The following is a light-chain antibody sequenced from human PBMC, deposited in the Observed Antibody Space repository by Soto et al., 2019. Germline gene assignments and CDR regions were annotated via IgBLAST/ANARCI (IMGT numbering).Light chain of an antibody. J-gene: IGKJ3*01. V-gene: IGKV3-20*01. Sequence: EIVLTQSPGTLSLSPGERATLSCRASQSVSNNYLAWYQQRPGQAPRLLIYDASGRATGIPDRFSGGESGTDFTLTISRLEPEDFAVYYCQQYGSPPLTFGPGTKVD. CDR1: QSVSNNY. CDR2: DAS. CDR3: QQYGSPPLT.